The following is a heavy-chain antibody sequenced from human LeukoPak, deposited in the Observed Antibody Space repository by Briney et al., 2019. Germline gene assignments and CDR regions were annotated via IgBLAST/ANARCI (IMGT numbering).Heavy chain of an antibody. Sequence: GSLRLSCAASGFTFSDYYMSWIRQPPGKGLEWIGFIYYSGSTNYNPSFKSRVTISVDTSKNQFSLKLSSVTAADTAVYYCARHSGVQLWNPNWFDPWGQGTLVTVSS. V-gene: IGHV4-59*08. CDR2: IYYSGST. D-gene: IGHD5-18*01. J-gene: IGHJ5*02. CDR3: ARHSGVQLWNPNWFDP. CDR1: GFTFSDYY.